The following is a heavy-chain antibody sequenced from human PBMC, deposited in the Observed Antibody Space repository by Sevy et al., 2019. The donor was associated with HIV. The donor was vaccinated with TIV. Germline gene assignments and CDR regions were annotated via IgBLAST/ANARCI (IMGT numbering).Heavy chain of an antibody. CDR3: ARGPPDGSYDYFDY. J-gene: IGHJ4*02. CDR2: ISGSSNYI. V-gene: IGHV3-21*06. CDR1: GFTFSSYS. D-gene: IGHD1-26*01. Sequence: GGSLRLSCAASGFTFSSYSMNWVRQAPGKGLEWVSAISGSSNYIYYAESVKGRFIISRDNVKNTLYLQMNSRRADDTAVYYCARGPPDGSYDYFDYWGQGTLVTVSS.